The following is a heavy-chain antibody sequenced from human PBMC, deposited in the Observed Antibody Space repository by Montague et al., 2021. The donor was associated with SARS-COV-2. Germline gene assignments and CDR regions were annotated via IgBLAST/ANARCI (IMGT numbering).Heavy chain of an antibody. J-gene: IGHJ6*03. CDR1: GGSFSTYS. CDR2: IHHGGST. CDR3: ARLGDGVVPSPILGVGPYYSYDYMDV. V-gene: IGHV4-34*01. D-gene: IGHD3-10*01. Sequence: SETLSLTCAVHGGSFSTYSWNWIRQPPGKGLEWIGEIHHGGSTNYNPSLKSRVTISADMSKNQFSLKLTSVAAADTAVYYCARLGDGVVPSPILGVGPYYSYDYMDVWGKGTTVTVSS.